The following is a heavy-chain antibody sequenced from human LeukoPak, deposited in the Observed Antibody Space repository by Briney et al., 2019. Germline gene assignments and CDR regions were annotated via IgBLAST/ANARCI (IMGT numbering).Heavy chain of an antibody. J-gene: IGHJ3*02. CDR1: GGSISSSSYY. D-gene: IGHD3-3*01. CDR3: ARLTAGVNYDFWSGHDAFDI. V-gene: IGHV4-39*01. Sequence: SETLSLTCTVSGGSISSSSYYWGWIRQPPGKGLEWIGSIYYSGSTYYNPSLKSRVTISVDTSKNQFSLKLSSVTAADTAVYYCARLTAGVNYDFWSGHDAFDIWGQGTMVTVSS. CDR2: IYYSGST.